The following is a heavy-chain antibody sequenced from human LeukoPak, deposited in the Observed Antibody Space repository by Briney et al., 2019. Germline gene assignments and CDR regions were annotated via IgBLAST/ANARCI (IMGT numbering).Heavy chain of an antibody. J-gene: IGHJ4*02. D-gene: IGHD5-18*01. Sequence: PSETLSLTCTVSGXSISTFYWSWIRQPPGKGLEWIGYVDYSGTTNCNPSLQSRVTISVDTSKNQFFLKVSSVTAADTAVYYCGRGGRGYSYEIDYWGQGTLVTVSS. V-gene: IGHV4-59*01. CDR1: GXSISTFY. CDR3: GRGGRGYSYEIDY. CDR2: VDYSGTT.